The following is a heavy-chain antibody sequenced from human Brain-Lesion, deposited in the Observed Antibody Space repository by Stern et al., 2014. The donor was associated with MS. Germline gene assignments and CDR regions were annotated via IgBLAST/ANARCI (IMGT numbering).Heavy chain of an antibody. CDR2: FGPEDGET. J-gene: IGHJ4*02. Sequence: VQLLQSGAEVKKPGASVKVSCKVSGYTLTELSMHWVRQAPRKGLEWKGGFGPEDGETIYAQKFQGRVTMTEDTSTDTAYMELSSLRSEDTAVYYCATLSPGAGGNYYRRFDYWGQGTLVTVSS. CDR1: GYTLTELS. V-gene: IGHV1-24*01. D-gene: IGHD1-26*01. CDR3: ATLSPGAGGNYYRRFDY.